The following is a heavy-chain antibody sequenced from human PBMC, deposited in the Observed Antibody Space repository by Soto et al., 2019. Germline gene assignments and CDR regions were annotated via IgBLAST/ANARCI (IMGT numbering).Heavy chain of an antibody. D-gene: IGHD2-2*01. CDR3: AAPPEDIVVVPAAPDY. CDR1: GGSFSGYY. Sequence: SETLSLTCAVCGGSFSGYYWSWIRQPPGKGLEWIGEINHSGSTNYNPSLKSRVTISVDTSKNQFSLKLSSVTAADTAVYYCAAPPEDIVVVPAAPDYWGQGTLVTVS. CDR2: INHSGST. J-gene: IGHJ4*02. V-gene: IGHV4-34*01.